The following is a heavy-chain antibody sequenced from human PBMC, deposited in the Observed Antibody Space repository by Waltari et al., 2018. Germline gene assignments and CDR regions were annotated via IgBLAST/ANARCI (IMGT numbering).Heavy chain of an antibody. J-gene: IGHJ4*02. CDR2: INGDGSGT. CDR1: GFTSNPYW. Sequence: EVRLVESGGGLIQPGGPLRLSCAASGFTSNPYWRHWVRQVPGKGLVWVSRINGDGSGTMYADSVKGRFTISRDNAKNTFYLQMNSLRVEDTAVYYCARDGAGDIDLDNWGQGTLVTVSS. V-gene: IGHV3-74*03. CDR3: ARDGAGDIDLDN. D-gene: IGHD6-13*01.